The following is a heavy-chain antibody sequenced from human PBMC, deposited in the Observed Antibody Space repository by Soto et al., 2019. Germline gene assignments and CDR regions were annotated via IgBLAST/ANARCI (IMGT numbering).Heavy chain of an antibody. D-gene: IGHD3-22*01. Sequence: EVQLVESGGGLVKPGGSLRLSCAASGFTFSSYSTNWVRQAPGKGLEWGSSISSSTSYIYYADPVKGRFTLSRDNAKNSLYLQMNSLRAEDTAVYYCARVVDYYDPYYYYGMDVWGQGTTVTVSS. J-gene: IGHJ6*02. CDR3: ARVVDYYDPYYYYGMDV. V-gene: IGHV3-21*01. CDR1: GFTFSSYS. CDR2: ISSSTSYI.